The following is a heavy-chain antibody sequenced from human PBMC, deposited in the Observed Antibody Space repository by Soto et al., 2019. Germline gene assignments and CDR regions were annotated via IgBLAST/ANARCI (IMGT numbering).Heavy chain of an antibody. V-gene: IGHV3-74*01. J-gene: IGHJ4*02. CDR1: GLTFSSSW. CDR2: INFDGSAT. Sequence: EVQLVESGGGLVQPGGSRRLSCAVSGLTFSSSWMHWVRQGPGKGLVWVSRINFDGSATRYADSVQGRFTISRDNAKNVLYLQMTNLSAEDTAVYYCARDRGNYNGIFDYWGQGTLVTVSS. CDR3: ARDRGNYNGIFDY. D-gene: IGHD4-4*01.